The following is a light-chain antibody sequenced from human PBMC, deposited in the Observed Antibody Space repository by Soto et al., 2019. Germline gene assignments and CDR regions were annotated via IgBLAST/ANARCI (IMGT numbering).Light chain of an antibody. J-gene: IGKJ5*01. V-gene: IGKV1-39*01. CDR3: QQSYNIPRT. CDR1: QSVAGW. Sequence: DIQRTQSPSTLSASVGDRVTITCRASQSVAGWLAWYQQKPGKAPNLLIYAASTLQSGVPSRFSGGGSGTDFTLTISSLQPEDFATYYCQQSYNIPRTFGQGTRPEN. CDR2: AAS.